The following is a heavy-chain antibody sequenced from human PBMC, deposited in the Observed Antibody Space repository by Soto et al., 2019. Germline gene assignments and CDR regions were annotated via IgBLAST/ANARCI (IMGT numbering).Heavy chain of an antibody. D-gene: IGHD1-26*01. Sequence: ASVKVSCKASGYTFTSYGISWVRQAPGQGLEWMGWISAYNGNTNYAQKLQGRVTMTTDTSTSTAYMELRSLRSDDAAVYYCARDWELGRIVGATAFDIWGQGTMVTVSS. CDR3: ARDWELGRIVGATAFDI. CDR1: GYTFTSYG. CDR2: ISAYNGNT. V-gene: IGHV1-18*01. J-gene: IGHJ3*02.